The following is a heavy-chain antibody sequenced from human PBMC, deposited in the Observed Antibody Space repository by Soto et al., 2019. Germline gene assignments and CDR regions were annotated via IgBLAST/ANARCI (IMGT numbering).Heavy chain of an antibody. D-gene: IGHD5-12*01. CDR2: MNPNSGNT. CDR1: GYTFTSYD. Sequence: ASVKVSCKASGYTFTSYDINWVRQATGQGLEWMGWMNPNSGNTNYADSVKGRFTISRDNAKNSLYLQMNSLRAEDTAVYYCARDHHRYSGYDYVDYWGQGTLVTVSS. J-gene: IGHJ4*02. CDR3: ARDHHRYSGYDYVDY. V-gene: IGHV1-8*01.